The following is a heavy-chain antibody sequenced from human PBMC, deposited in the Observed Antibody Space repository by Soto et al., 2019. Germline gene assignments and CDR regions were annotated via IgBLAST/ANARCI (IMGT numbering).Heavy chain of an antibody. D-gene: IGHD1-1*01. CDR2: MSHSGGT. CDR3: ARVERGTATTVVDAFDI. Sequence: SETLSLTCAVYGGFVSSGSYYWSWIRQPPGKGLEWIGEMSHSGGTHFNPSLKSRVTISVDTSKNQFSLKMSSVTAADTALYYCARVERGTATTVVDAFDIWGPGKMVTFSS. V-gene: IGHV4-61*01. J-gene: IGHJ3*02. CDR1: GGFVSSGSYY.